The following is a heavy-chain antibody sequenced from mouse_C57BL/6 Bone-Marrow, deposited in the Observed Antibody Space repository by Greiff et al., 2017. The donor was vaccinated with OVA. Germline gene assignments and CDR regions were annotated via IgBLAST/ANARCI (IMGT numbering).Heavy chain of an antibody. CDR1: GYTFTSYW. V-gene: IGHV1-69*01. Sequence: QVQLQQSGAELVMPGASVKLSCKASGYTFTSYWMHWVKQRPGQGLEWIGEIDPSDSYTNYNQKFKGKSTLTVDKSSSTAYMQLSSLTSEDSAVYYCAAYYYYGSSRDYFGYWGQGATLTVSS. CDR2: IDPSDSYT. J-gene: IGHJ2*01. CDR3: AAYYYYGSSRDYFGY. D-gene: IGHD1-1*01.